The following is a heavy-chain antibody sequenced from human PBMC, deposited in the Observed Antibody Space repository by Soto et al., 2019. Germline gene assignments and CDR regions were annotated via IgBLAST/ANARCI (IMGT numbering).Heavy chain of an antibody. Sequence: SETLSLTCTVSGGSISSYYWSWIRQPPGKGLEWIGYIYYSGSTNYNPSLKSRVTISVDKSKNQFSLKLTSVTAADTAVYHCARGPRLGYCSGGTCHFDYWGHGTLVTVSS. CDR3: ARGPRLGYCSGGTCHFDY. J-gene: IGHJ4*03. D-gene: IGHD2-15*01. V-gene: IGHV4-59*12. CDR1: GGSISSYY. CDR2: IYYSGST.